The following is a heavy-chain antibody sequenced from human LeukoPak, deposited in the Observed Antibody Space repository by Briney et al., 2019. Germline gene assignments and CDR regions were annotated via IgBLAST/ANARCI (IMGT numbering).Heavy chain of an antibody. V-gene: IGHV3-23*01. Sequence: PGGSLRLTGAASELPFSSHGMSWVRQAPAKGLEWVSGIIGGGGSTYYADSVKGRFTISGDNSRNTLFLQMNSLRAEDTAVYYCAHGAMYQLDYWGQGTLVTVSS. CDR2: IIGGGGST. CDR3: AHGAMYQLDY. CDR1: ELPFSSHG. J-gene: IGHJ4*02. D-gene: IGHD2-2*01.